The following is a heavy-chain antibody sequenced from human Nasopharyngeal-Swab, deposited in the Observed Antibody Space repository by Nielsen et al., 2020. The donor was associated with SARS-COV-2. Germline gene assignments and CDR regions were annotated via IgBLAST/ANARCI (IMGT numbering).Heavy chain of an antibody. D-gene: IGHD2-15*01. Sequence: GESLKISCAASGFTFSSVWMNWVRQAPGKGLEWVANIKQDGSEKYYVDSVKGRFTISRDNAKNSLYLQMNSLRAEDTAVYYCARDNSGGTSVGFDPWGQGTLVTVSS. V-gene: IGHV3-7*01. CDR2: IKQDGSEK. J-gene: IGHJ5*02. CDR3: ARDNSGGTSVGFDP. CDR1: GFTFSSVW.